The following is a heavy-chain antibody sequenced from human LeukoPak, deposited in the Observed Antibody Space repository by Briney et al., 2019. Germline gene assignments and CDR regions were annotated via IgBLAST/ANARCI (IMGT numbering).Heavy chain of an antibody. CDR3: AKDLFLWYFDY. CDR1: GFTFSSYW. V-gene: IGHV3-23*01. CDR2: ISGSGGRI. Sequence: PGGSLRLSCAASGFTFSSYWMYWVRQAPGKGLEWVSAISGSGGRIYYADSVKGRFTISRDNSKNTLYLQMNSLRAEDTAVYYCAKDLFLWYFDYWGQGTLVTVSS. J-gene: IGHJ4*02. D-gene: IGHD2/OR15-2a*01.